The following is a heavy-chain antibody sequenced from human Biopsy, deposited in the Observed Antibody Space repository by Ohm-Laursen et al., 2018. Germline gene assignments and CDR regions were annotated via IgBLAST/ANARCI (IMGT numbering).Heavy chain of an antibody. CDR3: GNEVHGRDY. CDR1: GKTFSDYQ. D-gene: IGHD2-15*01. CDR2: INQAGTT. Sequence: PSDTLSLTCAVFGKTFSDYQWSWIRQPPGKGLEWIGQINQAGTTNYNPSLKCRVSISADASKYEFSLRLASVTAADTAVYLCGNEVHGRDYWGLGAQVTVSS. V-gene: IGHV4-34*08. J-gene: IGHJ4*02.